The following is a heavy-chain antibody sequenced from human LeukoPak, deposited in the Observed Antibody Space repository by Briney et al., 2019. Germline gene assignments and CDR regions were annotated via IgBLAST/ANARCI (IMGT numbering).Heavy chain of an antibody. CDR2: ISRSSNYK. D-gene: IGHD3-22*01. CDR3: VRALYDSSGYYSHFDY. V-gene: IGHV3-21*01. Sequence: GGSLRLSCAASGFTFSSYTMNWVRQAPGKGLEWVSSISRSSNYKYYADSVKGRSTISRDNAKNSLYLQMNSLRAEDTAVYYCVRALYDSSGYYSHFDYWGQGTLVTVSS. J-gene: IGHJ4*02. CDR1: GFTFSSYT.